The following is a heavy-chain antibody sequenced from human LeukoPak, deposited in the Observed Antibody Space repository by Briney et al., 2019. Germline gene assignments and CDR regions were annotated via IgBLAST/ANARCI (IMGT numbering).Heavy chain of an antibody. J-gene: IGHJ6*03. CDR2: IYYSGST. CDR1: GGSISSSSYY. D-gene: IGHD3-9*01. CDR3: ARVLRYFDWLSYYYYYMDV. V-gene: IGHV4-39*07. Sequence: PSETLSLTCTVSGGSISSSSYYWGWIRQPPGKGLEWIGSIYYSGSTYYNPSLKSRVTISVDTSKNQFSLKLSSVTAADTAVYYCARVLRYFDWLSYYYYYMDVWGKGTTVTVSS.